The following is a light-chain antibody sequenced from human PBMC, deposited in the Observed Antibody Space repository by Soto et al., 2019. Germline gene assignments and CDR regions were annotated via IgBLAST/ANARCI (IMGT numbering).Light chain of an antibody. J-gene: IGKJ1*01. CDR3: QQYGSYWT. CDR1: RRINRW. CDR2: DAS. Sequence: IQMTQSPSTLSASIGDTVTITCRASRRINRWLAWYQQKPGEAPKLLIYDASSLESGVPSRFSGTGSGTEFTLIISSLQPDDFATYYCQQYGSYWTFGQGTKVEIK. V-gene: IGKV1-5*01.